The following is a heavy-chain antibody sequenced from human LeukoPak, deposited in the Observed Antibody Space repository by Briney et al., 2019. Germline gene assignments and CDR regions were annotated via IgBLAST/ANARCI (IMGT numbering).Heavy chain of an antibody. CDR1: GFTFSSYN. Sequence: PGGSLRLSCAASGFTFSSYNMNWVRQAPGKGLEWVSYISSSSTTIYYADSVKGRFTISRDNAKNSLYLQMNSLRAEDTALYYCAKDRSRTPSPEYYMDVWGKGTTVTVSS. CDR3: AKDRSRTPSPEYYMDV. J-gene: IGHJ6*03. CDR2: ISSSSTTI. V-gene: IGHV3-48*04.